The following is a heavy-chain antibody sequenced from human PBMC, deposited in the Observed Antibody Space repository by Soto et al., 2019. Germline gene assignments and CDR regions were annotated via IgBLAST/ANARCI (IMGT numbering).Heavy chain of an antibody. CDR3: ASRDPGTSVDY. Sequence: SETLSLTCAVSGGSFTSNNWWTWVRQHPGQGLEWIGEIYRTGSTNYNPSLKSRVTISLDKSENQFSLKVTSLTAADTAVYYCASRDPGTSVDYWGQGTLVTVSS. J-gene: IGHJ4*02. CDR1: GGSFTSNNW. CDR2: IYRTGST. V-gene: IGHV4-4*02. D-gene: IGHD1-7*01.